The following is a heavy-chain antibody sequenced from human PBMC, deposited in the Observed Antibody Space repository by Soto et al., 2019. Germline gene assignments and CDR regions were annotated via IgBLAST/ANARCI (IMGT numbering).Heavy chain of an antibody. CDR1: GFTFSSYG. CDR3: AKGAPECGGSYCFDY. Sequence: QVQLVESGGGVVKPGGSLRLSCAASGFTFSSYGMHWVRQAPGKGLEWVAVITCDGSNKYYAYSVKGRFTISRDNSKNALYLQKHSLRAEDTAVYYCAKGAPECGGSYCFDYWGQGTLVTVSS. V-gene: IGHV3-30*18. D-gene: IGHD2-15*01. CDR2: ITCDGSNK. J-gene: IGHJ4*02.